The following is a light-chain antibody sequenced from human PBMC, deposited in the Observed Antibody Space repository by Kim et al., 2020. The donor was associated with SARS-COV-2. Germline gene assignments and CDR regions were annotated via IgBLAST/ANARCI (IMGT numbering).Light chain of an antibody. Sequence: ILMTQSPDTLSVSPGERATLSCRASQSVKGNLAWYQQRPGHPPRLLVYGASTRATGIPVRFSGSGSGTEFTLTISSLQSEDSALYYCQQYNDWPLLTFGGGTKVDI. CDR3: QQYNDWPLLT. J-gene: IGKJ4*01. CDR2: GAS. CDR1: QSVKGN. V-gene: IGKV3-15*01.